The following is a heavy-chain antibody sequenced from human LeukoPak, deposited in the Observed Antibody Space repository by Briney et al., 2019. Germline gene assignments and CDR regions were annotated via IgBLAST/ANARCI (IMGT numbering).Heavy chain of an antibody. D-gene: IGHD1-26*01. CDR1: GFTFRSYG. V-gene: IGHV3-33*01. Sequence: GSLRLSCAASGFTFRSYGLQWVRQAPGKGLEWVAIIWYDGSNKYYADSVKGRFTISRDNSKNTLYLQMNSLRAEDTAVYYCASVRGSYPSYYFDYWGQGTLVTVSS. CDR3: ASVRGSYPSYYFDY. CDR2: IWYDGSNK. J-gene: IGHJ4*02.